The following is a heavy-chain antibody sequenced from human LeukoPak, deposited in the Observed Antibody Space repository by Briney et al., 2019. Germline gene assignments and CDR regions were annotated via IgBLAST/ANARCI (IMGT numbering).Heavy chain of an antibody. Sequence: GGSLRLSCAASGFTFSSYAMNWVRQAPGKGLEWVSAISGSGDITYYADSVKGRFTISRDSSKNTLYLQMNSLRAEDTAVYYCAKIHLETYNCDNSGNTCFDSWGRGTLVTVSS. D-gene: IGHD3-22*01. CDR3: AKIHLETYNCDNSGNTCFDS. CDR2: ISGSGDIT. V-gene: IGHV3-23*01. J-gene: IGHJ4*02. CDR1: GFTFSSYA.